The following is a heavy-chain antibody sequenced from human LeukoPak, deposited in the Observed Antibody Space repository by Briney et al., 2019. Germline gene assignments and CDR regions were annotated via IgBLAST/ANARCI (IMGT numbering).Heavy chain of an antibody. Sequence: GKSLKISCKGSGYSFPSYWIGWVRQMPGKGLEWMGIIYPGDSDTRYSPSFQGQVTISADKSINTAYLQWSSLKASDTAMYYCVRHLYCTTTTCSYFDSWGQGTLVTVSS. CDR3: VRHLYCTTTTCSYFDS. J-gene: IGHJ4*02. V-gene: IGHV5-51*01. CDR1: GYSFPSYW. D-gene: IGHD2/OR15-2a*01. CDR2: IYPGDSDT.